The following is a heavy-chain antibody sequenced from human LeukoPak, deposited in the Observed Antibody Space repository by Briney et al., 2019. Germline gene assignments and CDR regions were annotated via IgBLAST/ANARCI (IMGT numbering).Heavy chain of an antibody. Sequence: KPSETLSLTCTVSGGSISSYYWSWIRQPPGKGLEWIGYIYYSGSTNYNPSLKSRVTISVDTSKNQFSLKLSSVTAADTAVYYCARGLDSDYYGMDVWGQGTTVTVSS. CDR1: GGSISSYY. D-gene: IGHD3-16*01. J-gene: IGHJ6*02. V-gene: IGHV4-59*01. CDR2: IYYSGST. CDR3: ARGLDSDYYGMDV.